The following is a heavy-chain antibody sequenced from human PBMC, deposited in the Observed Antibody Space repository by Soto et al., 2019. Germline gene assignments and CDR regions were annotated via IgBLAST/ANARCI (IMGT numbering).Heavy chain of an antibody. CDR3: SADLPDWGAYAFDY. CDR2: VKSKFDGGTI. V-gene: IGHV3-15*07. Sequence: EVQLVESGGGLVEPGGSLRLSCAASGFTFNGAWMNWVRQGPGKGLEWVGRVKSKFDGGTIDYAAPVKGRFTISRDDSRNTVYLQMNSLSTEDTAMYYCSADLPDWGAYAFDYWAQGALVTVSS. CDR1: GFTFNGAW. J-gene: IGHJ4*02. D-gene: IGHD3-16*01.